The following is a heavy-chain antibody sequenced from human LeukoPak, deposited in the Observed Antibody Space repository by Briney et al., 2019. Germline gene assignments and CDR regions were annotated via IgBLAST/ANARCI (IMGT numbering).Heavy chain of an antibody. CDR3: VREDTPATANY. CDR1: GFNFANHA. J-gene: IGHJ4*02. V-gene: IGHV3-23*01. CDR2: ISGAGDIT. D-gene: IGHD2-21*02. Sequence: GGSLRLSCAASGFNFANHAMSWVRQTAGKGLEWVSAISGAGDITYYADSVKGRFTISRDNSKDTLFLQMHSLRPGDTAVYYCVREDTPATANYWGQGTLVTISS.